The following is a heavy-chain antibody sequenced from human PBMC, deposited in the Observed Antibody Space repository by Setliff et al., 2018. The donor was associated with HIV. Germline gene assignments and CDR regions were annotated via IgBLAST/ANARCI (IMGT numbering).Heavy chain of an antibody. CDR3: ALWFGESQIDY. V-gene: IGHV1-69*05. J-gene: IGHJ4*02. D-gene: IGHD3-10*01. CDR2: IIPIFGTA. CDR1: GGTFSSYA. Sequence: EASVKVSCKASGGTFSSYAISWVRQAPGQGLEWMGGIIPIFGTANYAQKFQGRVTITTDESTSTAYMELSSLRSEDTAVYYRALWFGESQIDYWGQGTLVTVSS.